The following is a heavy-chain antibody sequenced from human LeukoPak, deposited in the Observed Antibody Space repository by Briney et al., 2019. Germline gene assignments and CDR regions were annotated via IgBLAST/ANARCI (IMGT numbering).Heavy chain of an antibody. V-gene: IGHV3-30*18. CDR2: ISYDGSNK. CDR1: GFTFSSYG. D-gene: IGHD6-13*01. J-gene: IGHJ6*02. CDR3: AKDLFLYSSSWYGGGDYYYGMDV. Sequence: PGGSLRLSCAASGFTFSSYGMHWVRQAPGKGLEWVAVISYDGSNKYYADSVKGRFTISRDNSKNTLYLQMNSLRAEDTAVYYCAKDLFLYSSSWYGGGDYYYGMDVWGQGATVTVSS.